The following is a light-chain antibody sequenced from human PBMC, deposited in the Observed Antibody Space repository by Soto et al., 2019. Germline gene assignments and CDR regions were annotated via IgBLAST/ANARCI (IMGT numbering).Light chain of an antibody. CDR2: EVS. V-gene: IGLV2-14*01. CDR1: SSDVGGYNY. Sequence: QSVLTQPASVSGSPGQSITLSCTGTSSDVGGYNYVSWYQQHPGRAPKLMIFEVSDRPSGVSNRFSGSKSGNTASLPISGLQGDDEADYYCSSYTTNSTHVFGTGTKLTVL. J-gene: IGLJ1*01. CDR3: SSYTTNSTHV.